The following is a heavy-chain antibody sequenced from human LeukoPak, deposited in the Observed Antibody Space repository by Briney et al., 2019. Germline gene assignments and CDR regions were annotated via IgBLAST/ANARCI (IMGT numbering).Heavy chain of an antibody. V-gene: IGHV4-59*08. CDR2: IYYSGST. J-gene: IGHJ4*02. D-gene: IGHD1-26*01. CDR1: GGSTSSYY. CDR3: ARQDVVGATIIDY. Sequence: KASETLSLTCTVSGGSTSSYYWNWIRQPPGKGLEWIGYIYYSGSTNYNPSLKSRVTISVDTSKNQFSLKLSSVTAADTAVYYCARQDVVGATIIDYWGQGTLVTVSS.